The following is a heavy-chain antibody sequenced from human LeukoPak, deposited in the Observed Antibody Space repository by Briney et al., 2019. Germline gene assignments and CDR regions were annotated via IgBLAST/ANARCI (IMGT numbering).Heavy chain of an antibody. Sequence: GGSLRLSCAASGFTFSSYSMNWVRQAPGKGLVWVSRINSDGSSTSYADSVKGRFTISRDNAKDTLYLQMNSLRAEDTAVYYCARGNIPQHYYYYYMDVWGKGTTVTVSS. CDR3: ARGNIPQHYYYYYMDV. V-gene: IGHV3-74*01. D-gene: IGHD2/OR15-2a*01. J-gene: IGHJ6*03. CDR1: GFTFSSYS. CDR2: INSDGSST.